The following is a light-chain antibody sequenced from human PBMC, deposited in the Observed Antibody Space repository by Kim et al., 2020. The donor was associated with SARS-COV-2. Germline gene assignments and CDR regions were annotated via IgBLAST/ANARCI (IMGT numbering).Light chain of an antibody. CDR3: QVWDSSTNV. CDR1: KIGNKN. Sequence: ALGQTAKMNCGRNKIGNKNVPWYQQKPGQAPVLVIYGDTNRPSGIPERFSGSNSGNTATLTISRAQAVDEADYYCQVWDSSTNVFGTGTKVTVL. J-gene: IGLJ1*01. CDR2: GDT. V-gene: IGLV3-9*01.